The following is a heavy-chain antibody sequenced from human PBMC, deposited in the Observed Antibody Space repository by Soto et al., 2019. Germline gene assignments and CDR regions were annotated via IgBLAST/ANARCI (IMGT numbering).Heavy chain of an antibody. CDR1: GLSLSTTGVG. CDR2: IYWDDDK. D-gene: IGHD2-21*02. Sequence: QITLKESGPPLVKPTQTLTLTCTFSGLSLSTTGVGVGWIRQPPGKALEWLALIYWDDDKRYSPSLKSRLTITKDTSNNQVVLTMTNMDPVDTATDYCVQSRCGGDCLQSYSSHSYYGLDVWGQGTTVTVSS. J-gene: IGHJ6*02. CDR3: VQSRCGGDCLQSYSSHSYYGLDV. V-gene: IGHV2-5*02.